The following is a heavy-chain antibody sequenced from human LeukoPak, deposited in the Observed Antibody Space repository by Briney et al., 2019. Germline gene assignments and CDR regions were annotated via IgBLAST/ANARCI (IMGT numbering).Heavy chain of an antibody. CDR2: IKSKTDGGTT. J-gene: IGHJ6*02. CDR3: TTGPFDYYGSASYLANGMDV. CDR1: GFTFSNAW. V-gene: IGHV3-15*01. Sequence: GGSLRLSCAASGFTFSNAWMSWVRQAPGKGMEWVGRIKSKTDGGTTDYTAPVKGRFTMSRDDSKNTLYLQMNSLKTEDTAVYYCTTGPFDYYGSASYLANGMDVWGQGTTVTVSS. D-gene: IGHD3-10*01.